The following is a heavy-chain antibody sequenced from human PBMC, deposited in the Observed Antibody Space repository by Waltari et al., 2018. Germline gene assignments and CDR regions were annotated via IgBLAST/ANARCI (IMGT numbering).Heavy chain of an antibody. J-gene: IGHJ5*01. CDR1: GFPSSNSA. CDR2: ISGSGGTT. D-gene: IGHD6-19*01. Sequence: EAQLLESGGDFVHPGGSLRLSCVVSGFPSSNSAISWVRQVSGKGLEGVSGISGSGGTTYYAEAVKGRFTISRDNSKNMLYLQMSSLRGDDTAVYYCAKEGGRWLVANWVDFWGQGTLVTVSS. V-gene: IGHV3-23*01. CDR3: AKEGGRWLVANWVDF.